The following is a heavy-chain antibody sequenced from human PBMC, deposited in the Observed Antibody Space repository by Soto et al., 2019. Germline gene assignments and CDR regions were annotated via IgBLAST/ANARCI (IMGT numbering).Heavy chain of an antibody. CDR3: AAKLGTTHYFDF. D-gene: IGHD7-27*01. V-gene: IGHV4-31*03. CDR2: IYHTGST. CDR1: GDPVSSGSYY. J-gene: IGHJ4*02. Sequence: QVQLQESGPGLVQPSQTLSLTCSVSGDPVSSGSYYWTWVRQHPVKGLEWIGYIYHTGSTYSNPPFKSRLIMSIDTSKNQFALRLSSVTAADTAGYLCAAKLGTTHYFDFWGQGSLVAVSS.